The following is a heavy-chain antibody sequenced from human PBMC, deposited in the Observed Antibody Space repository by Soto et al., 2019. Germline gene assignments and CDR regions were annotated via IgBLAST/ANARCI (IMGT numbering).Heavy chain of an antibody. V-gene: IGHV3-33*01. CDR1: GFTFSSYG. CDR3: ARERMYYDSSGSYDY. J-gene: IGHJ4*02. Sequence: QVQLVESGGGVVQPGRSLRLSCVASGFTFSSYGMHWVRQAPGKGLEWVAVIWYDGSNKYYADSVKGRFTISRDNSKNTLYLQMNSLRAEDTAVYYCARERMYYDSSGSYDYWGQGTLVSVSS. D-gene: IGHD3-22*01. CDR2: IWYDGSNK.